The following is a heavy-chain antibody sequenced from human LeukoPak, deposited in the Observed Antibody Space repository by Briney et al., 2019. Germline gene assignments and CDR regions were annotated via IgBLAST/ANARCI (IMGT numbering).Heavy chain of an antibody. V-gene: IGHV5-51*01. D-gene: IGHD5-18*01. J-gene: IGHJ4*02. CDR3: ARRGEAMDPFDY. CDR2: IYPGDSDT. Sequence: GESLKISCKDSGYSFTSYWIGWVRQVPGKGLEWMGIIYPGDSDTRYSPSFQGQVTISADKSINTAYLQWSSLKASDTAIYYCARRGEAMDPFDYWGQGTLVTVSS. CDR1: GYSFTSYW.